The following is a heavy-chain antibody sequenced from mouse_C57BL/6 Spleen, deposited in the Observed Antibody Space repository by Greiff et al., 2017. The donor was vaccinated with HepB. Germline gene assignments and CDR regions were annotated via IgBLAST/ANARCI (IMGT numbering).Heavy chain of an antibody. Sequence: VQLQQPGAELVKPGASVKMSCKASGYTFTSYWITWVKQRPGQGLEWIGDIYPGSGSTNYNEKFKSKATLTVDTSSSTASMQLSSLTSEDSAVYYCARWGPSTAQATSFDYWGQGTTLTVSS. D-gene: IGHD3-2*02. CDR1: GYTFTSYW. J-gene: IGHJ2*01. CDR3: ARWGPSTAQATSFDY. V-gene: IGHV1-55*01. CDR2: IYPGSGST.